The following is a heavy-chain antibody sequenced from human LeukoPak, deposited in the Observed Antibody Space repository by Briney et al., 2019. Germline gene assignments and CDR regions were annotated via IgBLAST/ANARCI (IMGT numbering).Heavy chain of an antibody. J-gene: IGHJ4*02. CDR1: GFTFSSYE. CDR3: ATPDGEWELLDY. Sequence: PGGSLRLSCAASGFTFSSYEMSWVRQAPGKGLEWVSYISSSGSTIYYADSVKGRFTISRDNAKNSLYLQMNSLRAEDTAVYYCATPDGEWELLDYWGQGTLLTVSS. CDR2: ISSSGSTI. V-gene: IGHV3-48*03. D-gene: IGHD1-26*01.